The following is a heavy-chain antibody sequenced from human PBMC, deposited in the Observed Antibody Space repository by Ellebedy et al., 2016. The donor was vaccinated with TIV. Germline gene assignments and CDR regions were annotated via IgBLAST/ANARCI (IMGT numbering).Heavy chain of an antibody. D-gene: IGHD2-15*01. J-gene: IGHJ4*02. Sequence: AASVKVSCKASGYTFTGYYMHWVRQAPGQGLEWMGWINPNSGGTNYAQKFQGRVTMTRDTSISTAYMELSRLRSDDTAVYYCARGDWDCSGGSCYLPDYWGQGTLVTVSS. CDR1: GYTFTGYY. CDR3: ARGDWDCSGGSCYLPDY. V-gene: IGHV1-2*02. CDR2: INPNSGGT.